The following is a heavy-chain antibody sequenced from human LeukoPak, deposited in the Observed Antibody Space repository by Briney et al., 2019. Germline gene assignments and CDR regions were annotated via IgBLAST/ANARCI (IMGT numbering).Heavy chain of an antibody. CDR2: IYYSGST. CDR1: GGSFSGYY. CDR3: ARDPVVATGYDYYGMDV. V-gene: IGHV4-59*01. J-gene: IGHJ6*02. Sequence: SETLSLTCAVYGGSFSGYYWSWIRQPPGKGLEWIGYIYYSGSTNYNPSLKSRVTISVDTSKNQFSLKLSSVTAADTAVYYCARDPVVATGYDYYGMDVWGQGTTVTVSS. D-gene: IGHD5-12*01.